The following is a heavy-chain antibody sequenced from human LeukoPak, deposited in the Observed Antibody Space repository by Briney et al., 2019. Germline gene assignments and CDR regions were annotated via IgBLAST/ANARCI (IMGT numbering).Heavy chain of an antibody. CDR2: ISSSGSTI. V-gene: IGHV3-11*04. Sequence: GGSLRLSCAASGFTFSDYYMSWIRQAPGKGLEWVSYISSSGSTIYYADSVQGRFTISRDNAKNSLYLQMNSLRAEDTAVYYCARDKRWLQRGAFDIWGQGTMVTVSS. CDR1: GFTFSDYY. CDR3: ARDKRWLQRGAFDI. J-gene: IGHJ3*02. D-gene: IGHD5-24*01.